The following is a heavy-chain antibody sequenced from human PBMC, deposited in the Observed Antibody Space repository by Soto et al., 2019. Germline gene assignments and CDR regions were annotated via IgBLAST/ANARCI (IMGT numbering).Heavy chain of an antibody. CDR1: RYTVSISE. CDR2: INPSGGST. V-gene: IGHV1-46*01. D-gene: IGHD3-3*01. CDR3: ATSDDVWSGRDAFDT. J-gene: IGHJ3*02. Sequence: APAKIGCTSSRYTVSISEVAGSLKNPGQGLEWMGIINPSGGSTSYAQKFQGRVTMTEDTSTDTAYMELSSLRSEDTAVYYCATSDDVWSGRDAFDTSGQGTRVTDSS.